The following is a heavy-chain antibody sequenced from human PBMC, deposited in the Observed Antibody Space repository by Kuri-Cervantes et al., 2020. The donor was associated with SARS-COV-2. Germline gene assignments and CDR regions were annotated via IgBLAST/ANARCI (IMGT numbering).Heavy chain of an antibody. D-gene: IGHD2-15*01. CDR2: ISYDGSNK. Sequence: GESLKISCAASGFTFSSYAMHWVRQAPGKGLEWVAVISYDGSNKYYADSVMGRFTISRDNYKNTLYLQMNSLRAEDTAVYYCARESIVVVVAAFDYWGQGTLVTVSS. V-gene: IGHV3-30*01. J-gene: IGHJ4*02. CDR1: GFTFSSYA. CDR3: ARESIVVVVAAFDY.